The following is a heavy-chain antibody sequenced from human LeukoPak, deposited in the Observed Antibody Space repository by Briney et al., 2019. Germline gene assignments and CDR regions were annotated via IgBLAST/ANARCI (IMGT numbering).Heavy chain of an antibody. CDR1: GFTFSSYE. Sequence: PGGSLRLSCAASGFTFSSYEMNWVRQAPGKGLEWVSYISSSGTTIHYADSVKGRFTISRDNAKNSLFLQMNSLRAEDTAVYYCARNPGVYMVWDYWGQGTLVTVSS. CDR2: ISSSGTTI. CDR3: ARNPGVYMVWDY. V-gene: IGHV3-48*03. J-gene: IGHJ4*02. D-gene: IGHD3-10*01.